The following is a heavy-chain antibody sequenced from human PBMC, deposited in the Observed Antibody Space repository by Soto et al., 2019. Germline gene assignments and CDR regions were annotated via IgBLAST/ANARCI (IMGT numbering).Heavy chain of an antibody. CDR2: IYTSGST. CDR3: AREGGYCSSTSCSQNAAYYYYGMDV. D-gene: IGHD2-2*01. Sequence: PSETLSLTCTVSGGSISSYYWSWIRQPAGKGLEWIGRIYTSGSTNYNPSLKSRVTMSVDTSKNQFSLKLSSVTAADTAVYYCAREGGYCSSTSCSQNAAYYYYGMDVWGQGTTVTVSS. CDR1: GGSISSYY. V-gene: IGHV4-4*07. J-gene: IGHJ6*02.